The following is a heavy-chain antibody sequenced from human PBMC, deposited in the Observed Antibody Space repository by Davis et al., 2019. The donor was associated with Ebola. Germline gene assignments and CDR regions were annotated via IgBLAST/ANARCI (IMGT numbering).Heavy chain of an antibody. V-gene: IGHV3-30*02. D-gene: IGHD5-18*01. CDR3: AKGFRYSYGYERGGPYYYYGMDV. CDR2: IRYDGSNK. Sequence: GESLKISCASSGFTFSTYGMHCVRQAPGQGLEWVAFIRYDGSNKYYADSVKGRFTISRDNSKNTLYLQMNSLRAEDTAVYYCAKGFRYSYGYERGGPYYYYGMDVWGKGSTVSVSS. CDR1: GFTFSTYG. J-gene: IGHJ6*04.